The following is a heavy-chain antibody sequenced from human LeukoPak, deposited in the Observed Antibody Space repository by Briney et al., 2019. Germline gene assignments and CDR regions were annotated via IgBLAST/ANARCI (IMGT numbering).Heavy chain of an antibody. D-gene: IGHD3-9*01. J-gene: IGHJ4*02. V-gene: IGHV3-23*01. Sequence: GGSLRLSCAASGFTFSSYAMSWVRQAQGKGLDWVSAISGSGGSTYYADSVKGRFTISRDNSKNTLYLQMNSLRAEDTAVYYCAKDPYDKEVYYFDYWGQGTLVTVSS. CDR3: AKDPYDKEVYYFDY. CDR2: ISGSGGST. CDR1: GFTFSSYA.